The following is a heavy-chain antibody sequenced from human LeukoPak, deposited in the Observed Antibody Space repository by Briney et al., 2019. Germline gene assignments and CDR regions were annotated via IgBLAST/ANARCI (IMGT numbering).Heavy chain of an antibody. V-gene: IGHV3-23*01. Sequence: GGSLRLSCAASGFTFSSYAMTWVRQAPGKGLEWVSTVSGGGGSTYYADSVKGRFTISRDNSQNTLYLQMDSLRAEDTAVYFCARYAPPTTVVTRFFDYWGQGTLVTVSS. CDR1: GFTFSSYA. J-gene: IGHJ4*02. CDR2: VSGGGGST. CDR3: ARYAPPTTVVTRFFDY. D-gene: IGHD4-11*01.